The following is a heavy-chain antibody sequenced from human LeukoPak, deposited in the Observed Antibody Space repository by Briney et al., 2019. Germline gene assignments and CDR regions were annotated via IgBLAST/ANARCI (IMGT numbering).Heavy chain of an antibody. CDR3: AGTYCNGGDCYTWFDP. J-gene: IGHJ5*02. CDR2: ISISGGST. V-gene: IGHV3-23*01. D-gene: IGHD2-21*02. CDR1: GFTFSTYT. Sequence: GGSLRLSCAASGFTFSTYTMSWVRQAPGKGLEWVSTISISGGSTYYADSVKGRFTISRDNSKNTLFLQMNSLRAEDTAVYYCAGTYCNGGDCYTWFDPWGQGTLVTVSS.